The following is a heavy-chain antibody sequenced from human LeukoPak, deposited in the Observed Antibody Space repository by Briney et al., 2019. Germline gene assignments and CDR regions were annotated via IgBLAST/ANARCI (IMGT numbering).Heavy chain of an antibody. D-gene: IGHD5-18*01. V-gene: IGHV4-39*02. CDR3: AREVGRGYTYGSNY. CDR2: IYYSGST. CDR1: GGSIRSSSYY. Sequence: SETLSLTCTVSGGSIRSSSYYWGWIRQPPGKGLEWIGSIYYSGSTYYNASLKSRGTISVDTSKNQFSLKLSSVTAADTAVYYCAREVGRGYTYGSNYWGQGTLVTVSS. J-gene: IGHJ4*02.